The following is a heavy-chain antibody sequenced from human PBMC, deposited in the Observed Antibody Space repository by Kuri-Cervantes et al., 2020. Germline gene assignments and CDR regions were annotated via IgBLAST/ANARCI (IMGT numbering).Heavy chain of an antibody. J-gene: IGHJ4*02. V-gene: IGHV3-33*01. D-gene: IGHD3-22*01. CDR3: ARDHDDYDSSGYYYAYDY. CDR2: IWYDGSNK. Sequence: GESLKISCAASGFTFSSYGMHWVRQAPGKGLEWVAVIWYDGSNKYYADSVKGRFTISRDNSKNTLYLQMNSLRAEDTAVYYCARDHDDYDSSGYYYAYDYWGQGTLVTVSS. CDR1: GFTFSSYG.